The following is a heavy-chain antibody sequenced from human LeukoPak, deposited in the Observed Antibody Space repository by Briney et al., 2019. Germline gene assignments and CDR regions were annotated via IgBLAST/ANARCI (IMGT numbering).Heavy chain of an antibody. D-gene: IGHD3-10*01. Sequence: GASVKVSCKASGYTFTGYYMHWVRQAPGQGLEWMGWINPNSGGTNYAQKFQGRITMTRDTSISTAYMELSRLRSDDTAVYYCARVLWSFDSNAFDIWGQGTMVTVSS. J-gene: IGHJ3*02. V-gene: IGHV1-2*02. CDR3: ARVLWSFDSNAFDI. CDR2: INPNSGGT. CDR1: GYTFTGYY.